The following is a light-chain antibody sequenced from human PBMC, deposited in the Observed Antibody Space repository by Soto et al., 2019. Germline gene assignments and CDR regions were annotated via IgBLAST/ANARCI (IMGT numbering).Light chain of an antibody. CDR2: DAS. J-gene: IGKJ5*01. CDR3: QQRSNWPIT. CDR1: QTVSNK. Sequence: EIVMTESPGTLSVSPGERATLFCRASQTVSNKLAWYQQKPGQAPRLLIYDASNRATGIPARFSGSGSGTDFTLTISSLEPEDFAVYYCQQRSNWPITFGQGTRLEI. V-gene: IGKV3-11*01.